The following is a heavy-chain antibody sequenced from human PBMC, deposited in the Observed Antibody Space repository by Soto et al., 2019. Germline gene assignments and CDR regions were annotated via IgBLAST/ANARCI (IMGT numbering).Heavy chain of an antibody. CDR2: IFIGGTT. Sequence: EVQLVESGGRLVQPGVSLRLSCAASGFTVSSSQMTWVRQAPGKGLEWVSGIFIGGTTQYAVSVKGRFTISTDKSENTMYLQMNSLRAEATAVYYCARVGPYASGTYSFRLTRFDPWGQGTQVTVPP. CDR3: ARVGPYASGTYSFRLTRFDP. D-gene: IGHD3-10*01. J-gene: IGHJ5*02. V-gene: IGHV3-53*01. CDR1: GFTVSSSQ.